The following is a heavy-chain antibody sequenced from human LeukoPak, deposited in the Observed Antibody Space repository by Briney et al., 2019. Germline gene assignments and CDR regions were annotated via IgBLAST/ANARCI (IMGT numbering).Heavy chain of an antibody. CDR2: IIPIFGTA. CDR1: GGTFSSYA. D-gene: IGHD6-13*01. Sequence: SVKVSCKASGGTFSSYAISWVRQAPGQGLEWMGGIIPIFGTANYAQKFQGRVTITTDESTSTAYMELSSLRSEDTAVYYCARDTIDSSSWFNWFDPWGQGTVVTVSS. J-gene: IGHJ5*02. CDR3: ARDTIDSSSWFNWFDP. V-gene: IGHV1-69*05.